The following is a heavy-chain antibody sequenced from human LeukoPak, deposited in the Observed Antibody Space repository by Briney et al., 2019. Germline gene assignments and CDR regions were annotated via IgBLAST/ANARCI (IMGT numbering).Heavy chain of an antibody. Sequence: GASVKVSCKASGYTFTGYSMHWVRQAPGQGLEWMGWINPNNGGTNYAQNFQGRVTMTRDTSISTAYMELNRLGSDDTAVYYCAKLAIMIFGEAFDYWGQGTLVAVSS. CDR2: INPNNGGT. CDR1: GYTFTGYS. J-gene: IGHJ4*02. D-gene: IGHD3/OR15-3a*01. CDR3: AKLAIMIFGEAFDY. V-gene: IGHV1-2*02.